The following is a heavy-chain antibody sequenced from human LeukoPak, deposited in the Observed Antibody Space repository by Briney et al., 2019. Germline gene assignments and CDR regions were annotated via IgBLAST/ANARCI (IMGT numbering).Heavy chain of an antibody. CDR2: ISSSSNYV. Sequence: GGSLSPSCAAPGFTFSAYAMNWVGQVPGRGLGWVSSISSSSNYVYNAATVQGRFTISRDNTKNSLYLQMNSLRAEDTAAYYCTRDFDWFRNQFDYWGQGTLVTVSS. V-gene: IGHV3-21*01. CDR3: TRDFDWFRNQFDY. CDR1: GFTFSAYA. J-gene: IGHJ4*02. D-gene: IGHD3-9*01.